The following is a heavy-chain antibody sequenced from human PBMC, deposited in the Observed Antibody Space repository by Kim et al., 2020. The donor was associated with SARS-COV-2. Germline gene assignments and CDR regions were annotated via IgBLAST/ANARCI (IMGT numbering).Heavy chain of an antibody. D-gene: IGHD6-19*01. CDR3: ARGHQWLLNE. CDR1: GFTFDDYA. V-gene: IGHV3-43*02. Sequence: GGSLRLSCAASGFTFDDYAIHWVRQVPGKGLEWVSGISCDGDDIGYTDSVKGRFTISRDNSRQSVYLQMNSLRSEDTALYYCARGHQWLLNEWGQRTQVTASS. J-gene: IGHJ4*02. CDR2: ISCDGDDI.